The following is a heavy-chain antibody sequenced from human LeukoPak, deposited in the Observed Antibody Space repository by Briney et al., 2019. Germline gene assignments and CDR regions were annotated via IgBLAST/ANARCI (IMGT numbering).Heavy chain of an antibody. J-gene: IGHJ4*02. CDR3: ARGTIAAPGTDY. D-gene: IGHD6-13*01. CDR1: GFTFSGYW. CDR2: LKQDGSEK. V-gene: IGHV3-7*01. Sequence: GGSLRLSCAASGFTFSGYWMHWVRQAPGKGLEWVANLKQDGSEKHFADSVKGRFTISKDNAENSLYLQMNSLRAEDTAMYYCARGTIAAPGTDYWGQGTLVTVSS.